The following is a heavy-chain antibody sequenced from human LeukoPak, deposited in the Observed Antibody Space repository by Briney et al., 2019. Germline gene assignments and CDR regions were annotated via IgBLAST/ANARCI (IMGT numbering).Heavy chain of an antibody. J-gene: IGHJ6*02. CDR2: IYSGGST. CDR1: GFTVSSNY. CDR3: AGALNSSSWHYYYYYYGMDV. D-gene: IGHD6-13*01. Sequence: GSLRLSCAASGFTVSSNYMSWVRQAPGKGLEWVSVIYSGGSTYYADSVKGRFTISRDNSKNTLYLQMNSLRAEDTAVYYCAGALNSSSWHYYYYYYGMDVWGQGTTVTVSS. V-gene: IGHV3-53*01.